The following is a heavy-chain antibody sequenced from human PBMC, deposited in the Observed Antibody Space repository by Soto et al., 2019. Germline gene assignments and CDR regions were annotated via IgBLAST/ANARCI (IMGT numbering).Heavy chain of an antibody. CDR3: ARAKYYYDSSGYYAATNTNYYFDY. D-gene: IGHD3-22*01. Sequence: QVQLQQWGAGLLKPSETLSLTCAVYGGSFSGYYWSWIRQPPGKGLEWIGEINHSGSTNYNPSLKSRVTIPVDTSKNQFSLKLSSVTAADTAVYYCARAKYYYDSSGYYAATNTNYYFDYWGQGTLVTVSS. CDR1: GGSFSGYY. CDR2: INHSGST. V-gene: IGHV4-34*01. J-gene: IGHJ4*02.